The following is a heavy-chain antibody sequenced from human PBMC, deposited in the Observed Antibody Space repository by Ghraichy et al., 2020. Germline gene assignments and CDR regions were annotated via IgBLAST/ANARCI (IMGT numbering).Heavy chain of an antibody. CDR3: ARGGNDYDILTGYYP. CDR1: GGSISSYY. CDR2: IYYSGST. D-gene: IGHD3-9*01. J-gene: IGHJ5*02. Sequence: ETLSLTCTVSGGSISSYYWSWIRQPPGKGLEWIGYIYYSGSTNYNPSLKSRVTISVDTSKNQFSLKLSSVTAADTAVYYCARGGNDYDILTGYYPWGQGTLVTVSS. V-gene: IGHV4-59*01.